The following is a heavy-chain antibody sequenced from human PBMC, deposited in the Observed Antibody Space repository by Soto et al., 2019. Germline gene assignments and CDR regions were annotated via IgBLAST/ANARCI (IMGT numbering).Heavy chain of an antibody. Sequence: SETLSLTCTVSGGSISSSSYYWGWIRQPPGKGLEWIGSIYYSGSTYYNPSLKSRVTISVDTSKNQFSLRLSSVTAADTAVYYCAGQLYYYDSSGYPHYFDYWGQGTLVTVSS. CDR3: AGQLYYYDSSGYPHYFDY. CDR1: GGSISSSSYY. J-gene: IGHJ4*02. D-gene: IGHD3-22*01. CDR2: IYYSGST. V-gene: IGHV4-39*01.